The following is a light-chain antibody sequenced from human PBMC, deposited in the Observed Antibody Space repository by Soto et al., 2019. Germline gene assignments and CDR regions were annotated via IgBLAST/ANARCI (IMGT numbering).Light chain of an antibody. CDR3: QQYNNWS. CDR1: QSVLFTSNNKNF. J-gene: IGKJ5*01. Sequence: DIVLPQSPDSRAVSLCERGTIACSSTQSVLFTSNNKNFLAWYQHKAGQPPKLIVNWASSREVGVPDRFSGSGSGTHFTLTISSLQSEDFAVYYCQQYNNWSFGQGTRLEIK. V-gene: IGKV4-1*01. CDR2: WAS.